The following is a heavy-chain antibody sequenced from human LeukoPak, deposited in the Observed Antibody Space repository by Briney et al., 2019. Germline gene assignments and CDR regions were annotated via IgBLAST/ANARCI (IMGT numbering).Heavy chain of an antibody. CDR2: IKQDGNEK. CDR1: GFTFSSYG. V-gene: IGHV3-7*01. D-gene: IGHD3-10*01. CDR3: ARPLLYYYGSETYFWFDL. Sequence: GGSLRLSCAASGFTFSSYGMSWVRQAPGKGLEWVASIKQDGNEKYYVDSVKGRFTISRDSAENTLYLQMKSLKAEDTAFYYCARPLLYYYGSETYFWFDLWGQGTLVTVSS. J-gene: IGHJ5*02.